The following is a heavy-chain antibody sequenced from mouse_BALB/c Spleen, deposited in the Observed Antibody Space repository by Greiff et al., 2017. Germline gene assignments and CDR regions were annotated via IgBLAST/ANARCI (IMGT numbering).Heavy chain of an antibody. D-gene: IGHD2-1*01. CDR1: GYAFTNYL. CDR2: INPGSGGT. V-gene: IGHV1-54*01. CDR3: ARSYGNYHYYAMDY. Sequence: QVQLKQSGAELVRPGTSVKVSCKASGYAFTNYLIEWVKQRPGQGLEWIGVINPGSGGTNYNEKFKGKATLTADKSSSTAYMQLSSLTSDDSAVYVCARSYGNYHYYAMDYWGQGTSVTVSA. J-gene: IGHJ4*01.